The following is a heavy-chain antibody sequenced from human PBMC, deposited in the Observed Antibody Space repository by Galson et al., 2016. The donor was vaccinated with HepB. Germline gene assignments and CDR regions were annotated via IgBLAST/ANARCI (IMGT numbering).Heavy chain of an antibody. V-gene: IGHV6-1*01. J-gene: IGHJ5*01. CDR1: GDSVSSNSAV. CDR2: TYYGSNWLS. D-gene: IGHD1-1*01. Sequence: CAISGDSVSSNSAVWNWIRQSPSRGLEWLGRTYYGSNWLSDYAASVRSRITVNADTPKNQFSLHLNSVTPDDTAVYYCARAGRRQVGTGDWFDSWGPGILVTVSS. CDR3: ARAGRRQVGTGDWFDS.